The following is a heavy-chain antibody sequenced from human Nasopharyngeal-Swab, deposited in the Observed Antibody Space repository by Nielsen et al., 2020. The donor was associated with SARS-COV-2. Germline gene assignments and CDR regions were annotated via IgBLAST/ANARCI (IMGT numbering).Heavy chain of an antibody. CDR2: ISSSSSYI. CDR3: ARDRFTMVRGAFDP. J-gene: IGHJ5*02. CDR1: GFTFSSYS. D-gene: IGHD3-10*01. Sequence: GGSLRLSCAASGFTFSSYSMNWVRQAPGKELEWVSSISSSSSYIYYADSVKGRFTISRDNAKNSLYLQMNSLRAEDTAVYYCARDRFTMVRGAFDPWGQGTLVTVSS. V-gene: IGHV3-21*01.